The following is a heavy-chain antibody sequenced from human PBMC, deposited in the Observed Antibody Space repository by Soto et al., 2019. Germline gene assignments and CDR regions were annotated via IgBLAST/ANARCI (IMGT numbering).Heavy chain of an antibody. CDR3: ARGYCSGGNCYSGMDV. Sequence: SVKVSCKASGGTFSTHAIIWVRQAPGHGLEWMGGIIPISGTTYYTQKFQGRVTITADEPTSTAFMELSSLKSEDTAVFYCARGYCSGGNCYSGMDVWGQGTVVTAP. CDR2: IIPISGTT. J-gene: IGHJ6*02. D-gene: IGHD2-15*01. CDR1: GGTFSTHA. V-gene: IGHV1-69*13.